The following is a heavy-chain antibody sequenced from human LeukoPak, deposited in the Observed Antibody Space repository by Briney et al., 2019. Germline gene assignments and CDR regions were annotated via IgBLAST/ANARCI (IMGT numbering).Heavy chain of an antibody. Sequence: ASVKVSCKASGYTFTGYYMHWVRQAPGQGLEWMGWINPNSGGTNYAQKFQGRVTMTRDTSIGTAYMELSSLRSDDTAVYYCARAYYYDNSGYYPIDYWGQGTLVTVSS. CDR3: ARAYYYDNSGYYPIDY. J-gene: IGHJ4*02. D-gene: IGHD3-22*01. V-gene: IGHV1-2*02. CDR1: GYTFTGYY. CDR2: INPNSGGT.